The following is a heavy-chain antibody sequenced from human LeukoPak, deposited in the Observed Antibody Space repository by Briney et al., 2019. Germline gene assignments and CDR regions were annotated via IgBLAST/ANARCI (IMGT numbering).Heavy chain of an antibody. CDR2: INWNGGST. D-gene: IGHD3-10*01. CDR1: GFTFDDHV. J-gene: IGHJ3*02. CDR3: ARDLYSGGAFDI. V-gene: IGHV3-20*04. Sequence: GGSLRLSCAASGFTFDDHVMSWVRQAPGKGLEWGSGINWNGGSTGYADSVKGRFTISRDNAKNSLYLQMNSLRAADTAVYYCARDLYSGGAFDIWGQGTMVTVSS.